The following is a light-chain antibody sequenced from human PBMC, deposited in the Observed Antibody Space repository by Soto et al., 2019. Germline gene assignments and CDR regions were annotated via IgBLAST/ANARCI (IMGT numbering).Light chain of an antibody. CDR3: QQYGSSPPLT. CDR1: QSVSSSY. Sequence: EIVLTQSPGTLSLSPGERATLSCRASQSVSSSYLAWYQQKPGQAPRLLIYGASSRATGIPDRFSGSGSGTDFTLTISRLEAEDVAVYYCQQYGSSPPLTFGRGTKVEIK. V-gene: IGKV3-20*01. J-gene: IGKJ4*01. CDR2: GAS.